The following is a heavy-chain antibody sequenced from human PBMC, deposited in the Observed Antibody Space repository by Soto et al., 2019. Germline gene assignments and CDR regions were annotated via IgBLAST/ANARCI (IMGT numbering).Heavy chain of an antibody. V-gene: IGHV5-10-1*01. CDR1: GYSITSYW. D-gene: IGHD5-12*01. CDR2: IDPRDPYT. J-gene: IGHJ4*02. CDR3: ARHGYDWGWSNDY. Sequence: GESPKIPCKGSGYSITSYWITWERQMPGKGLEWMGRIDPRDPYTNYSPSFQGHVTISTDRAINTAFLQWNSLKASDTAMYYCARHGYDWGWSNDYWGQGTLVTVSS.